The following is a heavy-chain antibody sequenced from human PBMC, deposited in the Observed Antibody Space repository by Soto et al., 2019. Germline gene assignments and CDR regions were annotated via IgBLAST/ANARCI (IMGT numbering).Heavy chain of an antibody. V-gene: IGHV3-9*01. CDR3: AKGRGELTVVSNWFDP. D-gene: IGHD3-22*01. CDR2: INWNSGIT. J-gene: IGHJ5*02. CDR1: GFTFEDHA. Sequence: GGSLRLSCAAIGFTFEDHAMHWIRQVPGKGLEWVAGINWNSGITGYADSVKGRFTISRDNANNSLHLEMNSLKSEDTALYYCAKGRGELTVVSNWFDPWGQGTLVTVSS.